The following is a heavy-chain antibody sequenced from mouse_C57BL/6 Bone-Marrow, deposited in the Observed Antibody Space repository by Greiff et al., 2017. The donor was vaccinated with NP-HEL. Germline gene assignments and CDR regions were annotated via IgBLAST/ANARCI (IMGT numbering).Heavy chain of an antibody. CDR2: IYPRSGNT. CDR1: GYTFTSYG. CDR3: ARIEWGGMDY. V-gene: IGHV1-81*01. D-gene: IGHD1-3*01. Sequence: VKVVESGAELARPGASVKLSCKASGYTFTSYGISWVKQRTGQGLEWIGEIYPRSGNTYYNEKFKGKATLTADKSSSTAYMELRSLTSEDSAVYFCARIEWGGMDYWGQGTSVTVSS. J-gene: IGHJ4*01.